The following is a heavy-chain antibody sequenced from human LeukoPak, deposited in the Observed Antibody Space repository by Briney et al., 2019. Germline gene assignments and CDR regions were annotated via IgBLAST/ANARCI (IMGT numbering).Heavy chain of an antibody. CDR3: ARGDSSGWADFDY. CDR2: IYYSGST. CDR1: GSSISSGSY. V-gene: IGHV4-61*01. Sequence: ASETLSLTCSVSGSSISSGSYWGWIRQSPGKGLEWIGYIYYSGSTNYNPSLKSRVTISVDTSKNQFSLKLSSVTAVDTAVYYCARGDSSGWADFDYWGQGTLVTVSS. D-gene: IGHD6-19*01. J-gene: IGHJ4*02.